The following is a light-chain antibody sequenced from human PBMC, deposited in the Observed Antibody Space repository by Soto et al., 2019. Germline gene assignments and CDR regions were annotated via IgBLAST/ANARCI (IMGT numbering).Light chain of an antibody. J-gene: IGKJ5*01. Sequence: DIQLTQSPSFLSASVGDRVTITCRASQGISSYLAWYQQKPGKAPKFLIYAASTLQSGVPSRFSGSGSGTDFTLTSSSLQPEDFATYYCQQSYSTPITFGQGTRLEIK. CDR3: QQSYSTPIT. CDR1: QGISSY. CDR2: AAS. V-gene: IGKV1-39*01.